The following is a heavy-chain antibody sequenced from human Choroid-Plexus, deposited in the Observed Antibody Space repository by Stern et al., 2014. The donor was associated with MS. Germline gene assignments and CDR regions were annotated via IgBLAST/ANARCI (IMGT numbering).Heavy chain of an antibody. CDR3: AEEGGWSTYFFDY. CDR2: ISYDGSDK. D-gene: IGHD2-15*01. V-gene: IGHV3-30*18. J-gene: IGHJ4*02. Sequence: VQLEESGGGVAQPGRPLILSCAASGFTFSNFGMHWVRQAPGKGLEWVALISYDGSDKYYADSVKGRFTIFRDNSKNALYMHMNSRRAEDTAGYYCAEEGGWSTYFFDYWGQGSLVTVSP. CDR1: GFTFSNFG.